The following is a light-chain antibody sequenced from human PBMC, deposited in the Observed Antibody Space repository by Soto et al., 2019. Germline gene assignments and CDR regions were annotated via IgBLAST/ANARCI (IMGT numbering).Light chain of an antibody. CDR3: QQYQTYST. Sequence: DIQMTQSPSTLSASVGDRVTITCRASQSIRSLLAWYQQQPGKAPKVLIYDASSLGSGVPSRFSGSGSGTEFTLTISSLQPDDFATYFCQQYQTYSTCGQGTRLDIK. J-gene: IGKJ5*01. V-gene: IGKV1-5*01. CDR2: DAS. CDR1: QSIRSL.